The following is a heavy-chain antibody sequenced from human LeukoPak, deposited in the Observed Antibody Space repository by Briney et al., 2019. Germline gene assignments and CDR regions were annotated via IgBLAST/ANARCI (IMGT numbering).Heavy chain of an antibody. D-gene: IGHD3-10*01. V-gene: IGHV3-74*01. CDR3: ARDRVAGSGSCDS. CDR1: GFTFSSYA. Sequence: GGSLRLSCAASGFTFSSYAMSWVRQAPWQGLVWVARIINDGSLANYADSVQGRFTICRDNAKNTLFLQMNSLGPDDTAVYYCARDRVAGSGSCDSWGQGTLVTVSS. CDR2: IINDGSLA. J-gene: IGHJ4*02.